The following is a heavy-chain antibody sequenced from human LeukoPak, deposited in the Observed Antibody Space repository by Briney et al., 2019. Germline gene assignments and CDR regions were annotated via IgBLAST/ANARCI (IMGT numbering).Heavy chain of an antibody. V-gene: IGHV4-38-2*02. CDR3: AREVRARDDKFYYYMDV. D-gene: IGHD3-10*01. Sequence: SETLSLTCSVSGYSISSGYLWGCIRQPPGKRREEIATIHNSGSTYYNPSLKSRAAISVDKSKNQFCLKLSSVTAADTAVYYCAREVRARDDKFYYYMDVWGKGTTVTVSS. J-gene: IGHJ6*03. CDR1: GYSISSGYL. CDR2: IHNSGST.